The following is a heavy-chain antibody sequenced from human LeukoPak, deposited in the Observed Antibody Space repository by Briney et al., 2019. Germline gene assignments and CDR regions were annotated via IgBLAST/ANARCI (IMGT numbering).Heavy chain of an antibody. J-gene: IGHJ5*02. Sequence: PSQTLSLTCAVSGGSISSGGYSWSWIRQPPGKGLEWIGEINHSGSTNYNPSLKSRVTISVDTSKNQFSLKLSSVTAADTAVYYCARGLRVVVPAAIYNWFDPWGQGTLVTVSS. D-gene: IGHD2-2*02. CDR2: INHSGST. V-gene: IGHV4-30-2*01. CDR3: ARGLRVVVPAAIYNWFDP. CDR1: GGSISSGGYS.